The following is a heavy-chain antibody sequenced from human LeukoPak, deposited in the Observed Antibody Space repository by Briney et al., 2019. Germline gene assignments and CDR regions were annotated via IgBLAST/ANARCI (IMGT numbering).Heavy chain of an antibody. V-gene: IGHV4-61*01. CDR1: GYSISNGYY. CDR2: MHYRGNT. Sequence: SETLSLTCTVSGYSISNGYYWGWIRQPPGKGLEWIGFMHYRGNTNSNPSLRSRVTISMDTSKNQFSLKMSSVTAADTAVYYCARDSPFEWDVFGDSFDIWGQGTVVTVSS. D-gene: IGHD1-26*01. J-gene: IGHJ3*02. CDR3: ARDSPFEWDVFGDSFDI.